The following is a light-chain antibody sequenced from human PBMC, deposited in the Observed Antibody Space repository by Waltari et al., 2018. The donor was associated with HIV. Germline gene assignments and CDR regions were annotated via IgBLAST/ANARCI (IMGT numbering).Light chain of an antibody. CDR2: EVT. CDR3: SSYGDSLRVL. CDR1: SSAIGAYDS. V-gene: IGLV2-8*01. Sequence: QSALTQPPSASGSLGQSVTLSCTGSSSAIGAYDSVSWFQQHPRSAPKLLLYEVTRRPSTVSDRFSGSRSGSTAFLTVAGLQPDDEATYFCSSYGDSLRVLFGGGTNVTVL. J-gene: IGLJ3*02.